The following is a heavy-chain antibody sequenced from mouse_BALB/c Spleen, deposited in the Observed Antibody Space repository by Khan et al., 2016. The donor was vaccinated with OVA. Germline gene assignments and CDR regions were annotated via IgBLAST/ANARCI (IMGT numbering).Heavy chain of an antibody. V-gene: IGHV2-6-1*01. Sequence: QMQLEESGPGLVAPSQSLSITCTISGFSLTNYGVHLVRQPPGKGLEWLVVIWSDGSTTYNSALKSRLTISKDNSKSQVFLKMNSLQTDDTAMYFCARQPYYHYNIMDYWGQGTSVTVSS. CDR3: ARQPYYHYNIMDY. D-gene: IGHD2-10*01. CDR2: IWSDGST. J-gene: IGHJ4*01. CDR1: GFSLTNYG.